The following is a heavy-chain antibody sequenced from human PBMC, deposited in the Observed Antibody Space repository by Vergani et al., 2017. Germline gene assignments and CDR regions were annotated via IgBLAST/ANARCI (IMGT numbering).Heavy chain of an antibody. J-gene: IGHJ4*02. CDR3: ARETRDTPSSLDY. V-gene: IGHV3-33*01. CDR2: TWYEGNNN. D-gene: IGHD5-24*01. CDR1: SFKLGDYG. Sequence: QVQLVESGGGVVQPGRSLRLSFTPPSFKLGDYGMHWVPQDPGRGLEWVAMTWYEGNNNYYADSVKGRFTISKDISKNTLYLQMNSLRGDDTAVYYCARETRDTPSSLDYWGQGTLVTVSS.